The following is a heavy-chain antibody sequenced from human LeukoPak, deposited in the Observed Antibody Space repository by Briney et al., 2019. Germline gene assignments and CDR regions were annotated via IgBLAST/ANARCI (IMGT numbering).Heavy chain of an antibody. D-gene: IGHD7-27*01. J-gene: IGHJ4*02. CDR3: ARLSGYYFDY. CDR1: GFTFSSYS. Sequence: PGGSLRLSCAASGFTFSSYSMNWVRQAPGKGLEWVSVIYSGGSTYYADSVKGRFTISRDNSKNTLYLQMNSLRAEDTAVYYCARLSGYYFDYWGQGTLVTVSS. CDR2: IYSGGST. V-gene: IGHV3-53*01.